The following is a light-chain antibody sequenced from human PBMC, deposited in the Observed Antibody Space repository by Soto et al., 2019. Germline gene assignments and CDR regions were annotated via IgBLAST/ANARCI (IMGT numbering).Light chain of an antibody. J-gene: IGKJ1*01. CDR3: QQYASSPRT. V-gene: IGKV3-20*01. CDR2: GAS. CDR1: QSFTTSQ. Sequence: EIVLTQSPGTLSLSPGERATLFCRASQSFTTSQLAWYQQRPGQAPGVLIFGASRRATGIPDRFSGSGSGTDFTLTISRLEPEDSAVYYCQQYASSPRTFGQGTTVEI.